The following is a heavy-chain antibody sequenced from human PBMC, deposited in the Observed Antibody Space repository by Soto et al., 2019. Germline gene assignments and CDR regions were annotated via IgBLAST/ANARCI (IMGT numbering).Heavy chain of an antibody. CDR1: GYTFTGYY. CDR3: VRAKIVGATTLFDY. D-gene: IGHD1-26*01. CDR2: INPNSGGT. J-gene: IGHJ4*02. Sequence: ASVKVSCKASGYTFTGYYMHWVRQAPGQGLEWMGWINPNSGGTNYAQKFQGRVTMTRDTSISTAYMELSRLRSDDTAVYYCVRAKIVGATTLFDYWGQGTLVTVSS. V-gene: IGHV1-2*02.